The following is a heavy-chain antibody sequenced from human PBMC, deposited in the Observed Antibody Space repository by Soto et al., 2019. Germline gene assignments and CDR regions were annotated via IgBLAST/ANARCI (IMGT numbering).Heavy chain of an antibody. CDR1: GVSISSSSYY. V-gene: IGHV4-39*01. J-gene: IGHJ6*02. CDR2: IYYSGST. CDR3: ARRRVAVDSYYYYGMDV. Sequence: PSETLSLTCTVSGVSISSSSYYWGWIRQPPGKGLEWIGSIYYSGSTYYNPSLKSRVTISVDTSKNQFSLKLSSVTAADTAVYYCARRRVAVDSYYYYGMDVWGQGTTVTVSS. D-gene: IGHD6-19*01.